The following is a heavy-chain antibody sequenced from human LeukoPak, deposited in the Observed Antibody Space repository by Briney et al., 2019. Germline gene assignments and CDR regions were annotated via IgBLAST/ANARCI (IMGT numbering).Heavy chain of an antibody. CDR1: GGSISTYY. V-gene: IGHV4-59*01. D-gene: IGHD5-12*01. Sequence: SETLSLTCSVSGGSISTYYWSWIRQPPGKGLEWIGYIYNSGNTNYNPSLRSRVTISVDTSNNQFSLRLSSVTAADTAVYYCARLGSGYDLSDYFDYWGQGTLVTVSS. CDR3: ARLGSGYDLSDYFDY. J-gene: IGHJ4*02. CDR2: IYNSGNT.